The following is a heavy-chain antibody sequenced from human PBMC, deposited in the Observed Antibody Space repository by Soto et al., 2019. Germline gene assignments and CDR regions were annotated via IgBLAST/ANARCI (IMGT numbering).Heavy chain of an antibody. V-gene: IGHV1-46*01. D-gene: IGHD3-10*01. CDR3: ARDRRSPGRGNWFDP. Sequence: ASVKVSCKASGYTFTSYGISWVRQAPGQGLEWMGIINPSGGSTSYAQKFQGRVTMTRDTSTSTVYMELSSLRSEDTAVYYCARDRRSPGRGNWFDPWGQGTLVTVSS. J-gene: IGHJ5*02. CDR2: INPSGGST. CDR1: GYTFTSYG.